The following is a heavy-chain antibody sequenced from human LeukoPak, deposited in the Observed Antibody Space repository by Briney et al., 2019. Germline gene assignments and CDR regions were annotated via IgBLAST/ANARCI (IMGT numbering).Heavy chain of an antibody. D-gene: IGHD6-13*01. J-gene: IGHJ6*02. CDR1: GFTFSSYS. CDR3: ARAPGVSGWYRIIRDYYGMDV. CDR2: ISSSSSYI. V-gene: IGHV3-21*01. Sequence: GGSLRLSCAASGFTFSSYSMNWVRQAPGKGLEWVSSISSSSSYIYYADSVKGRFTISRDNAKNSLYLQMNSLRAEDTAVYYCARAPGVSGWYRIIRDYYGMDVWGQGTTVTVSS.